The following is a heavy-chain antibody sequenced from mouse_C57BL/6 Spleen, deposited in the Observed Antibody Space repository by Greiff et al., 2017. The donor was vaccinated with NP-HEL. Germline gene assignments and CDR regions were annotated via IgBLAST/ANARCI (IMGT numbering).Heavy chain of an antibody. J-gene: IGHJ3*01. V-gene: IGHV14-3*01. D-gene: IGHD1-1*01. Sequence: EVTLVESVAELVRPGASVKLSCTASGFHIKNTHMHWVKQRPEQGLEWIGRIDPANGNTKYAPKFQGKATITADTSPNTAYLQLSSLTSEDTAIYYVARSYGSSYEAWFAYWGQGTLVTVSA. CDR2: IDPANGNT. CDR3: ARSYGSSYEAWFAY. CDR1: GFHIKNTH.